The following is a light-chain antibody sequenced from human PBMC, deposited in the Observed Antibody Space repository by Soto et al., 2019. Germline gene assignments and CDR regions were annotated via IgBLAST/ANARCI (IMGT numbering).Light chain of an antibody. CDR2: SSS. Sequence: DIQMTQSPSSLPASVGDRVTLTCRASQSIGNYLNWYQQKPGKAPKLLIYSSSSLQSGVPSRLSGSGSGTDFTLTISSLQPEDFATYYCQQSSTIPYTVGQGPKLEIE. J-gene: IGKJ2*01. V-gene: IGKV1-39*01. CDR3: QQSSTIPYT. CDR1: QSIGNY.